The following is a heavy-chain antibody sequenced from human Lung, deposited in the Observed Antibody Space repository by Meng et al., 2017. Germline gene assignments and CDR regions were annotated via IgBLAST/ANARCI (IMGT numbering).Heavy chain of an antibody. CDR1: GGSITSSTW. D-gene: IGHD1-26*01. Sequence: HLQESGPGRVKLSGTLSLTCAVSGGSITSSTWWSWVRQTPGKGLEWFGEIFHSGGTNYNPPLESRVTISVDKSKNQFSLKVYSVTAADTATYYCARFDISSSGRGDYWGQGILVTVSS. CDR3: ARFDISSSGRGDY. J-gene: IGHJ4*02. V-gene: IGHV4-4*02. CDR2: IFHSGGT.